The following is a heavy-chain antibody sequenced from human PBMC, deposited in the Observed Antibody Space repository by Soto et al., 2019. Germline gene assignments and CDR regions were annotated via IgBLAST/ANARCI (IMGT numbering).Heavy chain of an antibody. CDR3: VVGLTRPYYYYFRDV. Sequence: GGSLRLSCAASGFTFSSYAMSWVRQAPGKGLEWVSALSGSSGRTYCADSVKGRFNISRDNSKNTLYLQMNSLRAEDTAVDYCVVGLTRPYYYYFRDVWGKGTTVTVSS. V-gene: IGHV3-23*01. J-gene: IGHJ6*03. CDR2: LSGSSGRT. CDR1: GFTFSSYA. D-gene: IGHD3-9*01.